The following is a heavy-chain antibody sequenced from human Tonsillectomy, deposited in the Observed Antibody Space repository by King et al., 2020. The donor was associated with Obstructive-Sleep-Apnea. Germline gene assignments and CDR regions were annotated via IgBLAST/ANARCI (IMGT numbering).Heavy chain of an antibody. CDR1: GGSISSSSYY. D-gene: IGHD2-15*01. Sequence: LQLQESGPGLVKPSETLSLTCTVSGGSISSSSYYWGWIRQPPGKGLEWIGSIYYSGSTYYNPSLKSRVTISVDRSQNQISLTLSSVTAPDTAVYYCAGVYCSGGSCYSDYWGQGTLVTVSS. J-gene: IGHJ4*02. V-gene: IGHV4-39*07. CDR3: AGVYCSGGSCYSDY. CDR2: IYYSGST.